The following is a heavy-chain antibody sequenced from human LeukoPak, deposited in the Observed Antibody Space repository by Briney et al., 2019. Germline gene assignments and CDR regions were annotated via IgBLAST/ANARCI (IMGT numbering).Heavy chain of an antibody. CDR2: INHSGST. Sequence: SETLSLTCAVYGGSFSGYYWSWIRQPPGKGLEWVGEINHSGSTNYNPYLKSRVTIPVDTSKNQFSLKLSSVTAADTAVYYCARVRGYYYDSSGYSDYWGQGTLVTVSS. CDR1: GGSFSGYY. J-gene: IGHJ4*02. CDR3: ARVRGYYYDSSGYSDY. V-gene: IGHV4-34*01. D-gene: IGHD3-22*01.